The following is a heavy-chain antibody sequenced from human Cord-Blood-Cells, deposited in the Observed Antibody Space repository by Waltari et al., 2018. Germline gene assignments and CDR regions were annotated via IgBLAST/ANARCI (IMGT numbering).Heavy chain of an antibody. CDR3: ATLPPLGYCSGGSCYYFDY. D-gene: IGHD2-15*01. CDR1: GGSFSGYY. CDR2: INHSGST. Sequence: QVQLQQWGAGLLKPSETLSLTCAVYGGSFSGYYWSWIRKPPGKGLEWIGEINHSGSTNYNPSLKSRVTISVDTSNNQFSLKLSSVTAADTAVYYCATLPPLGYCSGGSCYYFDYWGQGTLVTVSS. J-gene: IGHJ4*02. V-gene: IGHV4-34*01.